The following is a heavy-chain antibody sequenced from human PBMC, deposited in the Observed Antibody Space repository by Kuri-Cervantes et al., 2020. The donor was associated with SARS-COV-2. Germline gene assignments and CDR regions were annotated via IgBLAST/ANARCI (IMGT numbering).Heavy chain of an antibody. CDR1: GFTFSSYS. J-gene: IGHJ4*02. D-gene: IGHD3-3*01. V-gene: IGHV3-21*01. CDR2: ISSSSSYI. Sequence: GGSLRLSCAASGFTFSSYSMNWVRQAPGKGLEWVSSISSSSSYIYYADSVKGRSTISRDNAKNSLYLQMNSLRAEDTAVYYCAREKETYYDFWSGYSNWGQGTLVTVSS. CDR3: AREKETYYDFWSGYSN.